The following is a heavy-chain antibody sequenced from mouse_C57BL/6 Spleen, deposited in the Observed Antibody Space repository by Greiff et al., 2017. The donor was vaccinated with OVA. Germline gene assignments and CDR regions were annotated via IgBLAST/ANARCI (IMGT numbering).Heavy chain of an antibody. CDR2: INPYNGGT. J-gene: IGHJ1*03. CDR1: GYTFTDYY. V-gene: IGHV1-19*01. CDR3: ARGAYSNYWYFDV. Sequence: VQLQQSGPVLVKPGASVKMSCKASGYTFTDYYMNWVKQSHGKSLEWIGVINPYNGGTSYNQKFKGKATLTVDKSSSTAYMELNSLTSEDSAVYYCARGAYSNYWYFDVWGTGTTVTVSS. D-gene: IGHD2-5*01.